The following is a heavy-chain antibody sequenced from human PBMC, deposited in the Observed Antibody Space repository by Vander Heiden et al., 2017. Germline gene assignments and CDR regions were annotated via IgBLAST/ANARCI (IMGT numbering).Heavy chain of an antibody. J-gene: IGHJ4*01. CDR3: ARENSGPIDY. Sequence: EVQLVESGGGLIQPGGSLRLSCAASGFTVSSNYMNWVRQAPGKGLEWVSLIYTAGTTYDADSVRGRFTVSRDNSKNTLYLQMNNLGAEDTALYYCARENSGPIDYWGPGTLVTVSS. V-gene: IGHV3-53*01. CDR2: IYTAGTT. D-gene: IGHD6-19*01. CDR1: GFTVSSNY.